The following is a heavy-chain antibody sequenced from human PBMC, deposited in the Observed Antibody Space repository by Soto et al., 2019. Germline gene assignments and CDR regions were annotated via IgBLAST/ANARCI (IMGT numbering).Heavy chain of an antibody. D-gene: IGHD2-8*01. CDR2: IIPIFGTA. Sequence: GASVKVSCKASGGTFSSYAISWVRQAPGRGLEWMGGIIPIFGTANYAQKFQGRVTITADKSTSTAYMELSSLRSEDTAVYYCASLMVYAIQGPYYYGMDVWGQGTTVTVSS. CDR1: GGTFSSYA. J-gene: IGHJ6*02. V-gene: IGHV1-69*06. CDR3: ASLMVYAIQGPYYYGMDV.